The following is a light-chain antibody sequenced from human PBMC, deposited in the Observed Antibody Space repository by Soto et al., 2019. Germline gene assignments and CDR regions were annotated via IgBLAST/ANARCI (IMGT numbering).Light chain of an antibody. CDR3: QQYDNLPWT. V-gene: IGKV1-33*01. Sequence: DIQMTQSPSSLSASVGDRVTITCQASQDISNYLNWYQQKPGKAPKLLIYDASNLETGVPSTLSGSGSGTDFTFTISSLQPEDIATYYCQQYDNLPWTFGQGTKVEIK. J-gene: IGKJ1*01. CDR2: DAS. CDR1: QDISNY.